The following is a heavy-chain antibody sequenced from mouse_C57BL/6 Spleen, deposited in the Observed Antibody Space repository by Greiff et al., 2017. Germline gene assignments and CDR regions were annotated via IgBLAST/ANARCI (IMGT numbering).Heavy chain of an antibody. CDR2: ISSGGDYI. D-gene: IGHD3-2*02. J-gene: IGHJ3*01. V-gene: IGHV5-9-1*02. Sequence: EVQGVESGEGLVKPGGSLKLSCAASGFTFRSYAMSWVRQTPEKRLEWVAYISSGGDYIYYADTVKGRFTIARDNARNTLDLQMSSLKSEDTAMYYCTRDRGSGDLAYWGQGTLVTVSA. CDR1: GFTFRSYA. CDR3: TRDRGSGDLAY.